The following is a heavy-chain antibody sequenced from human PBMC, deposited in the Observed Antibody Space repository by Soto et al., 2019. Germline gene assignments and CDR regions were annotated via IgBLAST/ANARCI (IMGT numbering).Heavy chain of an antibody. CDR2: INAGNGNT. J-gene: IGHJ3*02. CDR1: GYTFTSYA. CDR3: ARDRGLDAFDI. D-gene: IGHD5-12*01. V-gene: IGHV1-3*01. Sequence: QVQLVQSGAEVKKPGASVKVSCKASGYTFTSYAMHWVRQAPGQRLEWMGWINAGNGNTKYSQKFQGRVTITRDTSESTAYMELSSLRSEDTAVYYCARDRGLDAFDIWGQGTMVTVSS.